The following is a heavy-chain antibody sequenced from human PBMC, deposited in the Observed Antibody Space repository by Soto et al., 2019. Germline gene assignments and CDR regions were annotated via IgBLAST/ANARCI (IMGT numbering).Heavy chain of an antibody. CDR1: GGTFSSYT. CDR2: IIPILGIA. CDR3: ARVAGFVATAGFDY. Sequence: SVKVSCKASGGTFSSYTISWVRQAPGQGLEWMGRIIPILGIANYAQKFQGRVTITADKSTSTAYMELSSLRSEDTAVYYCARVAGFVATAGFDYWGQGTLVTVSS. V-gene: IGHV1-69*02. J-gene: IGHJ4*02. D-gene: IGHD6-19*01.